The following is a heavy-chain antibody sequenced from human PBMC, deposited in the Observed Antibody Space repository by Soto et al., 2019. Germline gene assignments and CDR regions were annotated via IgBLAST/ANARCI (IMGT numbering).Heavy chain of an antibody. CDR3: ARTRSGSYYSVFNY. CDR2: IYRSGTT. Sequence: SETLPLTCVVSNFSISSGYYWGWIRQSPGKGLEWIASIYRSGTTSYNPSLKSRVTISVDPSKNQFSLMLTAVTAADTAVYYCARTRSGSYYSVFNYWGQGTLVTVSS. V-gene: IGHV4-38-2*01. D-gene: IGHD1-26*01. CDR1: NFSISSGYY. J-gene: IGHJ4*02.